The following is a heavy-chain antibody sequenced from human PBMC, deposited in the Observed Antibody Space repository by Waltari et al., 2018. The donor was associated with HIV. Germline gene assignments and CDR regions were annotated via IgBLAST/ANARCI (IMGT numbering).Heavy chain of an antibody. CDR2: ISSGGSTI. Sequence: VQLLASGGGLVQPGGSLRRSRAASRCTLTRCERNWVRQAPGKGLEWVSYISSGGSTIYYADSVKGRFTISRDNAKNSLYLQMNSLRAEDTAVYYCARGIGSGYWGQGTLVTVSS. D-gene: IGHD2-15*01. CDR3: ARGIGSGY. CDR1: RCTLTRCE. J-gene: IGHJ4*02. V-gene: IGHV3-48*03.